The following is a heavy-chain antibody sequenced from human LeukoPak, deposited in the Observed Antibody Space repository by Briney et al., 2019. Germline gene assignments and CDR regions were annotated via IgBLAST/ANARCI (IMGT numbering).Heavy chain of an antibody. Sequence: PSRTLSLTCAVSGGSISSGGYSWSWSRQPPGKGLEWIGYIYHSGSTYYNPSLKSRVTISVDRSKNQFSLKLSSVTAADTAVYYCAGGTYDILTGYYFDYWGQGTLVTVSS. J-gene: IGHJ4*02. CDR3: AGGTYDILTGYYFDY. V-gene: IGHV4-30-2*01. CDR1: GGSISSGGYS. CDR2: IYHSGST. D-gene: IGHD3-9*01.